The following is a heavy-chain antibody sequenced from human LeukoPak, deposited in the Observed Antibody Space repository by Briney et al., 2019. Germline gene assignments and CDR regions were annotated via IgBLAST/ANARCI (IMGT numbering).Heavy chain of an antibody. J-gene: IGHJ4*02. CDR1: GGSISSYY. D-gene: IGHD6-13*01. CDR3: ARGSYSSSWSTYDY. Sequence: SETLSLTCTVSGGSISSYYWNRIRQPPGKGLEWIGYIYYSGSTNYNPSLKSRVTISVDTSKNQFSLKLSSVTAADTAVYYCARGSYSSSWSTYDYWGQGTLVTVSS. V-gene: IGHV4-59*01. CDR2: IYYSGST.